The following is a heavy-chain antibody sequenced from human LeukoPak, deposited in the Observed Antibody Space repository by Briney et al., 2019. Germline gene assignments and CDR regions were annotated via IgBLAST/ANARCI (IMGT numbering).Heavy chain of an antibody. CDR3: ARGRGPTTVTTYYYYYYMDV. D-gene: IGHD4-17*01. J-gene: IGHJ6*03. Sequence: SETLSLTCAVYGGSFSGYYWSWIRQPPGKGLEWIGEINHSGSTNYNPSLKSRVTISVDTSKSQFSLKLSSVTAADTAVYYCARGRGPTTVTTYYYYYYMDVWGKGTTVTVSS. CDR1: GGSFSGYY. V-gene: IGHV4-34*01. CDR2: INHSGST.